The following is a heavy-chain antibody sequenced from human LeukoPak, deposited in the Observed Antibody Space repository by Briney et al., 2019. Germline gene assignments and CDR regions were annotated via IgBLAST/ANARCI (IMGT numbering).Heavy chain of an antibody. D-gene: IGHD3-3*01. V-gene: IGHV3-23*01. CDR1: GFTFSSYA. CDR2: ISGSGGST. CDR3: ARDRAWNYFDY. J-gene: IGHJ4*02. Sequence: GGSLRLSCAASGFTFSSYAMSWVRQAPGKGLEWVSAISGSGGSTYYADSVKGRFAISRDNSKNTLYLQMDSLRAEDTAVYYCARDRAWNYFDYWGQGTLVTVSS.